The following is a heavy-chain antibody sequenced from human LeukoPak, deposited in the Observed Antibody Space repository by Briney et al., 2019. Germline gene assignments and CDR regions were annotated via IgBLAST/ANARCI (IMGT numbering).Heavy chain of an antibody. J-gene: IGHJ4*02. D-gene: IGHD4-17*01. CDR2: XRTSGSSM. CDR3: ARDQDYGFDY. CDR1: GFTFSXXX. V-gene: IGHV3-11*04. Sequence: PGGSLRLSCAXSGFTFSXXXXXXXXXAPGXXXEWLSXXRTSGSSMXXAXSVXGRXXXXXXXXKNSLYLQLNSLRDEDTAVYFCARDQDYGFDYWGQGTLVTVSS.